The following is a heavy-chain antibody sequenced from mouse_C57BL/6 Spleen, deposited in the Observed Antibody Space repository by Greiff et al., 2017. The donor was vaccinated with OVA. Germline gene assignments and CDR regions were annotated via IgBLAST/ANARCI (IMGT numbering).Heavy chain of an antibody. CDR1: GYTFTSYW. D-gene: IGHD3-2*02. V-gene: IGHV1-50*01. CDR2: IDPSDSYT. Sequence: VQLQQPGAELVKPGASVKLSCKASGYTFTSYWMQWVKQRPGQGLEWIGEIDPSDSYTNYNQKFKGKATLTVDTSSSTAYMQLSSLTSEDSAVYYCARSGIDYWGQGTTLTVSS. J-gene: IGHJ2*01. CDR3: ARSGIDY.